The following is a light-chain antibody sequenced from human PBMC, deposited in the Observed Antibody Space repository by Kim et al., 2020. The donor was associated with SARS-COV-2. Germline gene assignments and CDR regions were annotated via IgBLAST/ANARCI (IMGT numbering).Light chain of an antibody. J-gene: IGKJ1*01. Sequence: EFVLTQSPGTLSLSPGERATLSCRASESVSSSFLAGYQQRPGQAPTLLVYAASIRATGIPGRFSGSGSGTDFTLTSSRLEPEDLADYYWQQYASEEWTFGQGTKVDIK. CDR1: ESVSSSF. CDR3: QQYASEEWT. CDR2: AAS. V-gene: IGKV3-20*01.